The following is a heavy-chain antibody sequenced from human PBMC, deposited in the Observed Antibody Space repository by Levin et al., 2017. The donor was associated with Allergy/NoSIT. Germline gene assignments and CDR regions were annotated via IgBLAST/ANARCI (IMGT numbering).Heavy chain of an antibody. Sequence: GGSLRLSCAASGFTFNNAWMSWVRQAPGKGLEWVGRIKSKTDGGTPNYAAPVKDRFTISRDDSKNTLYLQMNSLTTEDTAVYYCTHQLRHFDYWGQGTLVTVSS. CDR3: THQLRHFDY. CDR2: IKSKTDGGTP. J-gene: IGHJ4*02. V-gene: IGHV3-15*01. CDR1: GFTFNNAW. D-gene: IGHD2-2*01.